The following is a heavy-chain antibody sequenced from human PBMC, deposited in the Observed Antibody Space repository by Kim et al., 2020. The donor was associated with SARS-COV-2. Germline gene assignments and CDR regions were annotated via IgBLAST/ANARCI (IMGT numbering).Heavy chain of an antibody. V-gene: IGHV4-30-2*01. J-gene: IGHJ4*02. CDR1: GGSISSGGYS. Sequence: SETLSLTCAVSGGSISSGGYSWSWIRQPPGKGLEWIGYIYHSGSTYYNPSLKSRVTISVDRSKNQFSLKLSSVTAADTAVYYCARGRVGAAADSWMFDYWGQGTLVTVSS. CDR2: IYHSGST. CDR3: ARGRVGAAADSWMFDY. D-gene: IGHD6-13*01.